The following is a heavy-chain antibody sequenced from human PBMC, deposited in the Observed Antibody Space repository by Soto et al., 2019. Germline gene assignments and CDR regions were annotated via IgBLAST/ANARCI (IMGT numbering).Heavy chain of an antibody. V-gene: IGHV4-39*07. D-gene: IGHD3-22*01. Sequence: PSETLSLTCTVSGGSSPNSNYYWGWIRQPPGKGLEWIGSIYYSGSTNYNPSLKSRVTISVDTSKNQFSLKLSSVTAADTAVYYCAGESYYYDSSGHHWGQGTMVTVSS. CDR3: AGESYYYDSSGHH. CDR1: GGSSPNSNYY. CDR2: IYYSGST. J-gene: IGHJ3*01.